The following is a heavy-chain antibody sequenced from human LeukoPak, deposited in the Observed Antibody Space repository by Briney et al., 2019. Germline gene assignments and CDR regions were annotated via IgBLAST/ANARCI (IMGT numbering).Heavy chain of an antibody. CDR3: AKGLASGRPVYSSSWYNRDYYYYYMDV. J-gene: IGHJ6*03. CDR1: GFTFSSYA. D-gene: IGHD6-13*01. CDR2: ISGSGGST. V-gene: IGHV3-23*01. Sequence: GGSPRLSCAASGFTFSSYAMSWVRQAPGKGLEWVSAISGSGGSTYYADSVKGRFTISRDNSKNTLYLQMNSLRAEDTAVYYCAKGLASGRPVYSSSWYNRDYYYYYMDVWGKGTTVTVSS.